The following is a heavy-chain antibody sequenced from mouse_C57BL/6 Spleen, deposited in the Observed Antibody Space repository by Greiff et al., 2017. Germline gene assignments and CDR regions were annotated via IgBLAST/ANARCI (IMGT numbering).Heavy chain of an antibody. CDR3: ARGEGNPWFAY. Sequence: EVKLMESGGGLVKPEGSLKLSCAASGFTFSSYAMSWVRQTPEKRLEWVATISDGGSYTYYPDNVKGRFTISRDNAKNNLYLQMSHLKSEDTAMYYCARGEGNPWFAYCGQGTLVTVSA. D-gene: IGHD2-1*01. J-gene: IGHJ3*01. CDR2: ISDGGSYT. V-gene: IGHV5-4*03. CDR1: GFTFSSYA.